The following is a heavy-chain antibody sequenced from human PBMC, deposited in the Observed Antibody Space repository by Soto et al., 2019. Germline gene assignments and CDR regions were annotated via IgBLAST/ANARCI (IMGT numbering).Heavy chain of an antibody. CDR2: MKPKSGHT. Sequence: ASVKVSCKASGYTFSSYDINWVRQATGQGLEWMGWMKPKSGHTGSAQKFQGRVTMTRDTSISTAYMELSSLRSEDTAIYYCARTDGDLDVWGQGTTVTVSS. CDR1: GYTFSSYD. D-gene: IGHD4-17*01. V-gene: IGHV1-8*01. CDR3: ARTDGDLDV. J-gene: IGHJ6*02.